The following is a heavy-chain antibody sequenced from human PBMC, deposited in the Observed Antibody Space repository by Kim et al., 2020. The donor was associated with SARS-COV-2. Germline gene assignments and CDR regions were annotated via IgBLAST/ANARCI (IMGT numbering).Heavy chain of an antibody. D-gene: IGHD3-10*01. J-gene: IGHJ4*02. V-gene: IGHV1-46*01. CDR2: IKPETGRT. Sequence: ASVKVSCKASGYSFTSRWIHWVRLAPGHGLEWLGIIKPETGRTIYAQRFQGRLTLTRDTSTSTVYMELRSLTPEDTAIYYCVREEGSFDFWGQGTLLTVSS. CDR3: VREEGSFDF. CDR1: GYSFTSRW.